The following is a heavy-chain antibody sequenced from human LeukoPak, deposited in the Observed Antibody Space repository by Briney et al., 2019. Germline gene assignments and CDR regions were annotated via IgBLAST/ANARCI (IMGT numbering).Heavy chain of an antibody. D-gene: IGHD5-18*01. Sequence: GGSLRLSCAASGFTFSSYAMSWVRQAPGKGLEWVSAISGSGGSTYYADSVKGRFTISRDNSKNTLYLQMKSLRAEDTAVYYCAKGLVDTFGMDVWGQGTTVTVSS. CDR1: GFTFSSYA. CDR3: AKGLVDTFGMDV. V-gene: IGHV3-23*01. CDR2: ISGSGGST. J-gene: IGHJ6*02.